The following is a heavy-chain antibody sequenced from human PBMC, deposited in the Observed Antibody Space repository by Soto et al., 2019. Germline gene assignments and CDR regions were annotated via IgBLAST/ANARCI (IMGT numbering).Heavy chain of an antibody. V-gene: IGHV3-30*18. J-gene: IGHJ5*02. CDR1: GFTFNSYG. CDR2: ISYDGRNK. D-gene: IGHD1-1*01. CDR3: AKDVRDAYNSYGWFDT. Sequence: QVQLVESGGGVVQPGRSLRLSCAASGFTFNSYGMHWVRQAPGKGLEWVALISYDGRNKHYADSVKGRFTISRDNSKNTLNLQMNSLRDEDTAMYYCAKDVRDAYNSYGWFDTWGQGTLVTVSS.